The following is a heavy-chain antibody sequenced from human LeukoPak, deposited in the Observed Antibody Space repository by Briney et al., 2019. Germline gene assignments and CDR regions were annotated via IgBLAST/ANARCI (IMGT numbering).Heavy chain of an antibody. J-gene: IGHJ4*02. CDR2: IYYSGST. Sequence: SETLSLTCTVSGGSISSGDYYWSWIRQPPGKGLDWIGYIYYSGSTNYNPSLKSRVTISVDTSKNQFSLRLSSVTAADTAVYYCARDPSGYFNYWGQGTLATVSS. CDR1: GGSISSGDYY. CDR3: ARDPSGYFNY. D-gene: IGHD3-22*01. V-gene: IGHV4-61*08.